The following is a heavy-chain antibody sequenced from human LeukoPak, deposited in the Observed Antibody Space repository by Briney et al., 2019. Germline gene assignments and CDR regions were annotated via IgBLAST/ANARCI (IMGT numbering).Heavy chain of an antibody. Sequence: PGGSLRLSCAASGFTFSSYSMNWIRQPPGKGLEWIGEINHSGSTNYNPSLKSRVTISVDTSKNQFSLKLSSVTAADTAVYYCARRLQYLGYWGQGTLVTVSS. CDR2: INHSGST. J-gene: IGHJ4*02. CDR1: GFTFSSYS. V-gene: IGHV4-34*01. D-gene: IGHD4-11*01. CDR3: ARRLQYLGY.